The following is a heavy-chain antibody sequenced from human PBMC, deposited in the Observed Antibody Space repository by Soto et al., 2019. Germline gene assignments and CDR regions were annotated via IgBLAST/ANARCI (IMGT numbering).Heavy chain of an antibody. Sequence: QVQLVQSGAEVKKPGSSVKVSCKASGGTFSSYAISWVRQAPGQGLEWMGGIIPISGTANYAQKFQGRVTIIADESTRTAYMELSSLRSEATAVYYCARSQGSSTSLEIYYYYYYGMDVWGQGTTVTVSS. D-gene: IGHD2-2*01. J-gene: IGHJ6*02. CDR1: GGTFSSYA. V-gene: IGHV1-69*01. CDR2: IIPISGTA. CDR3: ARSQGSSTSLEIYYYYYYGMDV.